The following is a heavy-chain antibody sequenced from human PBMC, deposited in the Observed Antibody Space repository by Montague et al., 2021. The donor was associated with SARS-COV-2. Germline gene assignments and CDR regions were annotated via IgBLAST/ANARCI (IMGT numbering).Heavy chain of an antibody. Sequence: SLRLSCAASGFTFDDYAMHWVRQAPGKGLEWVSGICWDSGSIDYADSVKGRFTISRDNAKNSLYLQMNSLRAEDTALYYCAKLGSYTDYWGQGTLVTVSS. J-gene: IGHJ4*02. CDR1: GFTFDDYA. CDR2: ICWDSGSI. CDR3: AKLGSYTDY. D-gene: IGHD2-2*02. V-gene: IGHV3-9*01.